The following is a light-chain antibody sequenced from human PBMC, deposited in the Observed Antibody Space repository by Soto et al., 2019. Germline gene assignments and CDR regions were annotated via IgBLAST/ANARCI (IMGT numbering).Light chain of an antibody. Sequence: QSALTQPPSASGSPGQSVTISCTGASSDVGGYNFVSWYQQHPGKAPKLMIYDVTKRPSEVPDRFSGSKSGNTASLTVSGLQADDEADYYCSSYAGSSVPVAFGGGTKVTVL. CDR3: SSYAGSSVPVA. CDR2: DVT. V-gene: IGLV2-8*01. CDR1: SSDVGGYNF. J-gene: IGLJ2*01.